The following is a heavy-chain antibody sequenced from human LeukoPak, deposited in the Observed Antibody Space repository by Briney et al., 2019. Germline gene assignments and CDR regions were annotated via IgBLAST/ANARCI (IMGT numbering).Heavy chain of an antibody. D-gene: IGHD2-15*01. CDR3: ARGRYCNGGSCYFDS. V-gene: IGHV3-23*01. CDR2: ISNSGVSS. J-gene: IGHJ4*02. Sequence: GGSLRLSCAASGFTFSSYGMSWVRQVPGKVLEWVSGISNSGVSSFYAGSVKGRFTISRDNSKNTLYLQMNSLRGEDTAVYYCARGRYCNGGSCYFDSWGQGTLVTVSS. CDR1: GFTFSSYG.